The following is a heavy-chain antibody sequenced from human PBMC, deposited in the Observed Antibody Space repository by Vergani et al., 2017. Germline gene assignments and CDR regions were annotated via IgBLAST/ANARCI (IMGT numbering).Heavy chain of an antibody. CDR2: IIPIFGTA. CDR3: ASIAALPYYYYYMDV. V-gene: IGHV1-69*01. D-gene: IGHD6-13*01. CDR1: GYTFTDYF. J-gene: IGHJ6*03. Sequence: QAQLVQSGAEVRKPGASVKVSCKTSGYTFTDYFIHWVRQAPGQGLEWMGWIIPIFGTANYAQKFQGRVTITADESTSTAYMELSSLRSEDTAVYYCASIAALPYYYYYMDVWGKGTTVTVSS.